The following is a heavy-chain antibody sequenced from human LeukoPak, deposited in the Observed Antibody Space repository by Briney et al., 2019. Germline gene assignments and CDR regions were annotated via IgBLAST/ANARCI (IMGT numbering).Heavy chain of an antibody. D-gene: IGHD1-26*01. CDR3: ARGSGSYTGQFDY. Sequence: PGGSLRLSCAASGFTFSSYWMSWVRQAPGKGLEWVANIKQDGSEKYYVDSVKGRFTISRDNAKNSLYLQMNSLRAEDTAVYYCARGSGSYTGQFDYWGQGTLVTVSS. V-gene: IGHV3-7*01. J-gene: IGHJ4*02. CDR1: GFTFSSYW. CDR2: IKQDGSEK.